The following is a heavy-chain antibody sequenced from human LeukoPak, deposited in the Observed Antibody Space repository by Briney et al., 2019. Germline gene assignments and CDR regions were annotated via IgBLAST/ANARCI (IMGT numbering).Heavy chain of an antibody. Sequence: PGGSLRLSCAASGFTFTNYAMHWVRQTPGKGLERVALISSDGSKNIYADPVKGRFTVSRDNSKNTLYLQMNSLRAEDTAVYYCVKGLVQTTMSYSVDYWGQGALVTVSS. V-gene: IGHV3-30*18. CDR3: VKGLVQTTMSYSVDY. D-gene: IGHD1-1*01. J-gene: IGHJ4*02. CDR2: ISSDGSKN. CDR1: GFTFTNYA.